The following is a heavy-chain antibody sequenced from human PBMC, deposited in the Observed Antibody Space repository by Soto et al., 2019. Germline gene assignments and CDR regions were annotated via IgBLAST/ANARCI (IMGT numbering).Heavy chain of an antibody. CDR3: AREYAPGSPNYDY. V-gene: IGHV3-23*01. D-gene: IGHD3-10*01. CDR1: GFTFSNYA. Sequence: EVQLLESAGALVQPGVSLRLSCAASGFTFSNYAMSWVRQAPGKGLEWVSTFTRSGSTLYAESVRGRFTISRDNSKNTLFLQINNVRAEDTAIYYCAREYAPGSPNYDYWGLGTLVTVSS. CDR2: FTRSGST. J-gene: IGHJ4*02.